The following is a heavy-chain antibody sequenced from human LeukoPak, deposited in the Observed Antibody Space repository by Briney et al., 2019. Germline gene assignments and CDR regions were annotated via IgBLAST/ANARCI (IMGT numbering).Heavy chain of an antibody. CDR2: IRYDESNK. V-gene: IGHV3-30*02. D-gene: IGHD3-22*01. CDR3: AKSFSSGYLGY. CDR1: GFTFSGYG. J-gene: IGHJ4*02. Sequence: GGSLRLSCAASGFTFSGYGMHWVRQAPGKGLEWVTFIRYDESNKYYADSVRGRFTISRDNSKNTLYLQMNSLRAEDTAIYYCAKSFSSGYLGYWGQGTLVTVSS.